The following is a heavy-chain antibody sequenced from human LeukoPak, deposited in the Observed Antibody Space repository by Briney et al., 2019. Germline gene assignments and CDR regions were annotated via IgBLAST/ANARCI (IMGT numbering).Heavy chain of an antibody. Sequence: ASVKVSCKASGYTFTSYAISWVRQAPGQGLEWMGGIIPIFGTANYAQKFQGRVTITTDESTSTAYMELSSLRSEDTAVYYCARDTRRTSGDAFDIWGQGTMVTVSS. J-gene: IGHJ3*02. CDR2: IIPIFGTA. CDR1: GYTFTSYA. V-gene: IGHV1-69*05. CDR3: ARDTRRTSGDAFDI. D-gene: IGHD3/OR15-3a*01.